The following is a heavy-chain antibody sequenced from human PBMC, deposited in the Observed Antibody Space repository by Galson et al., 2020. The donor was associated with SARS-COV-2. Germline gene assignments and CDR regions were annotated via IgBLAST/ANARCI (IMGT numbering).Heavy chain of an antibody. J-gene: IGHJ4*02. V-gene: IGHV4-31*03. Sequence: SETLSLTCTVSGGSISSGAYYWSWIRQPPGKGLEWIGYIYYSGITYYNPSLKSRVTISADTSKNQFSLKLSSVTAADTAVYYCARGTYDSNGYYSFDYWGQGTLVTVSS. CDR1: GGSISSGAYY. D-gene: IGHD3-22*01. CDR2: IYYSGIT. CDR3: ARGTYDSNGYYSFDY.